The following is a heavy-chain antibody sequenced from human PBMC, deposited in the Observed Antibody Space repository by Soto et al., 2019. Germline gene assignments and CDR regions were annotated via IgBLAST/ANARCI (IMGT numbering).Heavy chain of an antibody. CDR3: ARDRRELPSDY. V-gene: IGHV4-61*01. J-gene: IGHJ4*02. CDR1: GGSVSSGSYY. D-gene: IGHD1-26*01. CDR2: IYYSGST. Sequence: SETLSLTCTVSGGSVSSGSYYWSWIRQPPGKGLEWIGYIYYSGSTNYNPSLKSRVTIPVDTSKNQFSLKLSSVTAADTAVYYCARDRRELPSDYWGQGTLVTVSS.